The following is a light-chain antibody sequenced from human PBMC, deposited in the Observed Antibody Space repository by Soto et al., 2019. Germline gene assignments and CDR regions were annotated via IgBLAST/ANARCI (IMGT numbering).Light chain of an antibody. V-gene: IGKV1-6*01. J-gene: IGKJ1*01. CDR3: LQDYNYPWA. CDR2: AAS. CDR1: QSISSY. Sequence: IQMTQSPSSLSASVGDRVTITCRASQSISSYLNWYQQKPGKAPKLLIHAASSLQSGVPSRFSGSGSGTDFTLTISSLQPEDFATYYCLQDYNYPWAFGQGTKVDIK.